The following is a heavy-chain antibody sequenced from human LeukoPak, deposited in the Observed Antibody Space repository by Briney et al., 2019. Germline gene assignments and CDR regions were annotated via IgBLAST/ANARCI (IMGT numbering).Heavy chain of an antibody. CDR2: ISYSGNT. Sequence: SETLSLTCTVSGGSISSYYWSWIRQPPGKGLEWVGSISYSGNTYYNPSLKSRVTVSADTSKNQFSLKLTSVTAADTALYYCARQVLTTGTFDYWDQGTLVTVSS. D-gene: IGHD1-1*01. CDR1: GGSISSYY. CDR3: ARQVLTTGTFDY. J-gene: IGHJ4*02. V-gene: IGHV4-59*08.